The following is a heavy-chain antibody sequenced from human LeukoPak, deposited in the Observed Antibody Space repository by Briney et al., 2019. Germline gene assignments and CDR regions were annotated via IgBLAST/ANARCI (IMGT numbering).Heavy chain of an antibody. V-gene: IGHV3-48*01. D-gene: IGHD5/OR15-5a*01. Sequence: ETLSLTCAVSVGSISSGNWWTWVRQSPGKGLEWVSYISGGSGTIYYADSVKGRFTISRDNAKNSLFLQMNSLESEDTAVYYCARRNSVTQGLDNWGQGTLVTVSS. CDR3: ARRNSVTQGLDN. CDR1: VGSISSGN. J-gene: IGHJ4*02. CDR2: ISGGSGTI.